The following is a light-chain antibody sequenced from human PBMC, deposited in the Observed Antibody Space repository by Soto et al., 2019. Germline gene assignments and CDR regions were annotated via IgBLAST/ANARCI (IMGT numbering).Light chain of an antibody. CDR1: RTVHSN. CDR3: QQYNNWPRT. CDR2: GAS. V-gene: IGKV3-15*01. J-gene: IGKJ1*01. Sequence: EIVMTQSPATVSVSPGARVTLSCRASRTVHSNVAWYQHKPGQAPRLLIYGASFRATGMPARFSGSGFGTELTLTISSLQSEDVAVYYCQQYNNWPRTFGQGTKVDIK.